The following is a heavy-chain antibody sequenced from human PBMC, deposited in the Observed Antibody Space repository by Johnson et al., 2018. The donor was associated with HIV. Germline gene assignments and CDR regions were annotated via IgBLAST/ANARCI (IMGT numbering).Heavy chain of an antibody. CDR2: IWKDGSTK. Sequence: VQLVESGGGVVQPGRSLRLSCAASGFTFSSYGMHWVRQAPGKGLEWVAVIWKDGSTKYYAASLKGRFTISRDNSKNTLYLQMNSLRAEDTAVYYCAKVDGSGTWGAFDIWGQGTMVTVSS. V-gene: IGHV3-33*06. D-gene: IGHD3-10*01. J-gene: IGHJ3*02. CDR3: AKVDGSGTWGAFDI. CDR1: GFTFSSYG.